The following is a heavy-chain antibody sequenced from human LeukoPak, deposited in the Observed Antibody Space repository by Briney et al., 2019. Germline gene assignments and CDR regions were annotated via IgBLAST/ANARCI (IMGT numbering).Heavy chain of an antibody. D-gene: IGHD2-2*01. CDR1: GGSISSGGYS. CDR2: IYHSGST. CDR3: ARGGEYQLLLGY. Sequence: SQTLSLTCAVSGGSISSGGYSWSWIRQPPGKGLEWIGYIYHSGSTYYNPSLKSRVTISVDRSKNQFSLKLSSVTAADTAVYYCARGGEYQLLLGYWGQGTLVTVSS. V-gene: IGHV4-30-2*01. J-gene: IGHJ4*02.